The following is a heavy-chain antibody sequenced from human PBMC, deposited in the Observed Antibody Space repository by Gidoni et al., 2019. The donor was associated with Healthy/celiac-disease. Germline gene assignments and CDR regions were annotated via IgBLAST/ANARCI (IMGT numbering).Heavy chain of an antibody. J-gene: IGHJ4*02. Sequence: QVQLVESGGGVVQPGRSLRLSCAASGFTFSSYGMHWVRQAPGKGLEWCAVIWYDGSNKYYADSVKGRFTISRDNSKNTLYLQMNSLRAEDTAVYYCARGHGDYGGPSDYWGQGTLVTVSS. D-gene: IGHD4-17*01. V-gene: IGHV3-33*01. CDR3: ARGHGDYGGPSDY. CDR2: IWYDGSNK. CDR1: GFTFSSYG.